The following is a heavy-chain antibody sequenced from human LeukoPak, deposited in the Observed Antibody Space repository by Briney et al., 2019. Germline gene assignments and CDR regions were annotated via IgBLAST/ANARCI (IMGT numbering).Heavy chain of an antibody. V-gene: IGHV4-39*01. Sequence: SETLSLTCTVSGGSISSSSYYWGWIRQPPGKGLEWIGSIYYSGSTYYNPSLKSRVTISVDTSKNQFSLKLSSVTAADTAVYYCARRWSLQSRSGRNNWFDPWGQGTLVTASS. CDR3: ARRWSLQSRSGRNNWFDP. CDR2: IYYSGST. J-gene: IGHJ5*02. D-gene: IGHD4-11*01. CDR1: GGSISSSSYY.